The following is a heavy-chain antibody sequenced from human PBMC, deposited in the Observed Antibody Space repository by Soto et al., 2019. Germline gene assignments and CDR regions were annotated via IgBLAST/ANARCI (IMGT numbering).Heavy chain of an antibody. CDR2: IWYDGSNK. D-gene: IGHD3-9*01. CDR3: ARALRYFDRTDY. Sequence: PGGSLRLSCAASGFTFSSYGMHWVRQAPGKGLEWVAVIWYDGSNKYYADSVKGRFTISRDNSKNTLYLQMNSLRAEDTAVYYCARALRYFDRTDYWGQGTLVTVSS. CDR1: GFTFSSYG. V-gene: IGHV3-33*01. J-gene: IGHJ4*02.